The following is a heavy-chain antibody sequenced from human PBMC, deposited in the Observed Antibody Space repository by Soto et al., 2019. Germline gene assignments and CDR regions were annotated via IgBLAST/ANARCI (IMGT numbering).Heavy chain of an antibody. Sequence: QVQLVQSGAEVKKPGSSVKVSCKASGGTFSSYAISWVRQAPGQGLEWMGWIIPIFGTANYAQKFQGRVTITADKSTSTAYMELSSLRSEDTAVYYCASGYGRHLGDYYYGMDVWGQGTTVTVSS. J-gene: IGHJ6*02. V-gene: IGHV1-69*06. CDR3: ASGYGRHLGDYYYGMDV. CDR2: IIPIFGTA. D-gene: IGHD5-18*01. CDR1: GGTFSSYA.